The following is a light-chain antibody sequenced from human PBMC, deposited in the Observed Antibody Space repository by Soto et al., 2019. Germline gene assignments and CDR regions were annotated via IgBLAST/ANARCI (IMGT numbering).Light chain of an antibody. J-gene: IGKJ1*01. CDR1: QGVNSLF. V-gene: IGKV3-20*01. Sequence: IVLSQSPGTLSLSPGERASLSCRASQGVNSLFFGWHQQKPGQPPRLLIYGATNRAAGIPDRFSGSGSGTDFTLTISRLEPEDSAVYFCQQYGISPKTFGQGTKVDIK. CDR2: GAT. CDR3: QQYGISPKT.